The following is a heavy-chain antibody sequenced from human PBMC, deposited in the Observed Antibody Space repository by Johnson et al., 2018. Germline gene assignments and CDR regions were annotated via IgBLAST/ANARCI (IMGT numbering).Heavy chain of an antibody. Sequence: QVQLQESGPGLVKPSETLSLTCTISGGSFSTYYWSWIRQPPGKGLEWVAYIHYTGSTNYNPSLKSRVTMSVDTSENQFSLKLTSGTAADTAVYYCAREWSAFDFWGQGTMVIVSS. J-gene: IGHJ3*01. V-gene: IGHV4-59*01. CDR2: IHYTGST. CDR3: AREWSAFDF. CDR1: GGSFSTYY. D-gene: IGHD1-26*01.